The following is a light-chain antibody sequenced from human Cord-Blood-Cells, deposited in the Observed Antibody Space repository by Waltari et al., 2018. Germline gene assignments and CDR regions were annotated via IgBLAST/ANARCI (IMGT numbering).Light chain of an antibody. Sequence: QSALTQPASVSGSPGQSITISCTGTSSDVGSYNLVSWYQQHPGKAPKPMIYEGSKRPSGVSNRVSGSKSGNTASLTISGLQAEDEADYYCCSYAGSSTFEVFGGGTKLTVL. V-gene: IGLV2-23*03. CDR3: CSYAGSSTFEV. J-gene: IGLJ3*02. CDR1: SSDVGSYNL. CDR2: EGS.